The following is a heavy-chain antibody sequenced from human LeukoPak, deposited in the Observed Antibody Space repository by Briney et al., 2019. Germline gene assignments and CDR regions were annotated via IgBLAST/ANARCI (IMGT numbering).Heavy chain of an antibody. CDR2: IIPIFGTA. V-gene: IGHV1-69*06. J-gene: IGHJ4*02. CDR1: GGTFSSYA. CDR3: ARVWGSYRYWPAYFDY. D-gene: IGHD3-16*02. Sequence: ASVKVSCKASGGTFSSYAISWVRQAPGQGLEWMGGIIPIFGTANYAQKFQGRVTITADKSTSTAYMELSSLRSEDTAVYYCARVWGSYRYWPAYFDYWGQGTLVTVSS.